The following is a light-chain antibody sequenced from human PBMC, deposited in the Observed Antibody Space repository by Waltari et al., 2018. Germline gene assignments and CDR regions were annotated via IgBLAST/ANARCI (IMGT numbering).Light chain of an antibody. CDR2: EVS. V-gene: IGLV2-14*01. J-gene: IGLJ2*01. CDR3: SSFTSSSTLDVL. CDR1: SSDLGNYNY. Sequence: QSALTQPASVSGSPGQSITISCTGTSSDLGNYNYVSWYQQHPGKAPKLMIYEVSNRPSGVSNRFSGSKSGYTASLTISGLQAEDEADYYCSSFTSSSTLDVLFGGGTRLTVL.